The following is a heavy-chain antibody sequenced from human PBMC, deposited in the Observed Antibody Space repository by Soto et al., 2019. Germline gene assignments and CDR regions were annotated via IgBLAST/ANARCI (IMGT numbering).Heavy chain of an antibody. CDR1: GFTFSDYY. CDR3: ARGRYCSGGSCYPSVRYYGMDV. CDR2: ISSSGSTI. D-gene: IGHD2-15*01. V-gene: IGHV3-11*01. J-gene: IGHJ6*02. Sequence: QVQLVESGGGLVKPGGSLRLSCAASGFTFSDYYMSWIRQAPGKGLEWVSYISSSGSTIYYADSVKGRFTISRDNAKNSLYLKMNSLRAEDTAVYYCARGRYCSGGSCYPSVRYYGMDVWGQGTTVTVSS.